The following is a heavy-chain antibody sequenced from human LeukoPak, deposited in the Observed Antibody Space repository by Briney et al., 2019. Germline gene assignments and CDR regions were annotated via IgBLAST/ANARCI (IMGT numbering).Heavy chain of an antibody. D-gene: IGHD3-22*01. Sequence: GSLRLSCAGSGFTFSSHSMNWVRQPPGKGLEWIGSIYYSGNTYYNPSLKSRLTISVDTSKNQFSLKLRSVTAADTALYYCASTSPKYYYESSGYSSLFDNWGQRTLVTVSS. J-gene: IGHJ4*02. CDR2: IYYSGNT. CDR3: ASTSPKYYYESSGYSSLFDN. CDR1: GFTFSSHSM. V-gene: IGHV4-39*07.